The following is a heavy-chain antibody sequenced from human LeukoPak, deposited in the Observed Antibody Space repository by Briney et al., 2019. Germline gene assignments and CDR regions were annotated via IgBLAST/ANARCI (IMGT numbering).Heavy chain of an antibody. V-gene: IGHV4-39*01. CDR2: IYYSGST. CDR3: ARPAYRGSYYDAFDI. J-gene: IGHJ3*02. CDR1: GGSISSSSYY. D-gene: IGHD1-26*01. Sequence: SETLSLTCTVSGGSISSSSYYWGWIRQPPGKGLEWIGSIYYSGSTYYNPSLKSRVTISVDTSKNKFSLKLNSVTAADTAVYYCARPAYRGSYYDAFDIRGQGKIVTVSS.